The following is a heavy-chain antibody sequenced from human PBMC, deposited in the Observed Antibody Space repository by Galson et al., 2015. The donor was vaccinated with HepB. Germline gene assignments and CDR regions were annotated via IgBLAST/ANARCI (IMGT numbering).Heavy chain of an antibody. D-gene: IGHD2-8*01. CDR3: ARQKCYRPLNICYDGFDI. V-gene: IGHV5-51*01. Sequence: QSGAEVKKPGESLKISCKGSGYSFTSYWVGWVRQMPGKGLEWMGIIYPGDSDTRYSPSFQGQVTISADKSISTAYLQWSSLKASDTAMYYCARQKCYRPLNICYDGFDIWGQGTMVTFSS. J-gene: IGHJ3*02. CDR1: GYSFTSYW. CDR2: IYPGDSDT.